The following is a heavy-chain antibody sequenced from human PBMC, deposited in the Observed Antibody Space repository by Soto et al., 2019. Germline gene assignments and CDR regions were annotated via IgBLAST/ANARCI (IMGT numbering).Heavy chain of an antibody. J-gene: IGHJ4*02. CDR3: ARVGTVDRRDFDS. CDR1: GFTFSDYW. Sequence: EVQLVESGGGLIRPGGSLRLSCAASGFTFSDYWMHWVRQTPGKGLVWVSRINRGGSSTMYADSVRGRFTISRDDAKNTLYLHMNCRRADDTAVYFCARVGTVDRRDFDSWGQGTPVTVSS. D-gene: IGHD2-15*01. CDR2: INRGGSST. V-gene: IGHV3-74*03.